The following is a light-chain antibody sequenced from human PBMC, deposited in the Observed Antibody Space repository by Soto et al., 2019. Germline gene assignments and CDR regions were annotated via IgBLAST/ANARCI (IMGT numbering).Light chain of an antibody. V-gene: IGKV3-15*01. CDR3: QQYNNWPPPLT. J-gene: IGKJ4*01. Sequence: EIVMTQSPATLSVSPGERATLSCRASQSVSSNLAWYQQKPGQAPRLRIYGASTRATGIPARFSGSGSVTEFTLTISSLQSADFAVYYCQQYNNWPPPLTFGGGTKVRSN. CDR2: GAS. CDR1: QSVSSN.